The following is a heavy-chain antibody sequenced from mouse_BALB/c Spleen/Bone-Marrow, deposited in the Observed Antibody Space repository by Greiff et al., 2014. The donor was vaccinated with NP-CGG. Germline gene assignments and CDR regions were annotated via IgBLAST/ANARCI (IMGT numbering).Heavy chain of an antibody. V-gene: IGHV5-4*02. Sequence: EVQGVESGGGLVKPGGSLKLSCAASGFTFSDFYMYWVRQTPEKRLEWVATISYDGSYIYYPDSVKGRFTISRDDAKNNLYLQMSSLKSEDTAMYYCARDRGVQGYAMDYWGQGTSVTVSS. CDR3: ARDRGVQGYAMDY. CDR2: ISYDGSYI. J-gene: IGHJ4*01. D-gene: IGHD2-14*01. CDR1: GFTFSDFY.